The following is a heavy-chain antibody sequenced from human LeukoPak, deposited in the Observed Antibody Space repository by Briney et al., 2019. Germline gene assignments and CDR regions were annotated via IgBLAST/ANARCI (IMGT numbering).Heavy chain of an antibody. V-gene: IGHV4-31*03. CDR3: ARSQDIIAVPAALPVR. D-gene: IGHD2-2*01. J-gene: IGHJ4*02. CDR1: GGSISSGGYY. Sequence: PSETLSLTCTVSGGSISSGGYYWSWNRQHPGKGLDGISYIYYSGSTYYNPSLKSRVTISVDTSKNQFSLNLSSVTAADTAVYYCARSQDIIAVPAALPVRWGQGTLVTVSS. CDR2: IYYSGST.